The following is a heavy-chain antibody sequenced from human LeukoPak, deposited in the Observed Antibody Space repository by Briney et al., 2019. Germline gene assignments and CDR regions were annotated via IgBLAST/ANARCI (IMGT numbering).Heavy chain of an antibody. V-gene: IGHV3-66*03. D-gene: IGHD1-26*01. CDR1: GFTVSSNS. J-gene: IGHJ6*03. CDR2: NSDNT. CDR3: AKDGDTVSGTYYFDMDV. Sequence: GGSLRLSCTVSGFTVSSNSMSWVRQAPGKGLEWVSFNSDNTHYSDSVKGRFTISRDNSRNTLYLQMNSLRAEDTALYYCAKDGDTVSGTYYFDMDVWGKGTTVTISS.